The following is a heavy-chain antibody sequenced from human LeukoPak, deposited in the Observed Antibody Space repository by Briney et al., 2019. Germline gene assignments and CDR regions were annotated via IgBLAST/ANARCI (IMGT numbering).Heavy chain of an antibody. J-gene: IGHJ4*02. CDR3: AKEVRLTPSRKTPYFDY. D-gene: IGHD4-23*01. V-gene: IGHV3-23*01. Sequence: PGGSLRLSCAASGFTFSSYAMSWVRQAPGKGLEWVSAISGSGGSTYYADSVKGRFTISRDNSKNTLYLQMNSLRAEDTAVYYCAKEVRLTPSRKTPYFDYWGQGTLVTVSS. CDR2: ISGSGGST. CDR1: GFTFSSYA.